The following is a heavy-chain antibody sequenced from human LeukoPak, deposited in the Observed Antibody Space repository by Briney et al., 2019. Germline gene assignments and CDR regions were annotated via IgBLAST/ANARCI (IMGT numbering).Heavy chain of an antibody. V-gene: IGHV3-13*01. CDR2: IGTAGDT. J-gene: IGHJ5*02. Sequence: GGFLRLSCAASGFTFSSYDMHWLRQATGKGLEWVAAIGTAGDTYYPGSVKGRFTISRENAKNSLYLQMNSLRAGDTAVYYCARAVSYYGSGRPSSWFDPWGQGTLVTVSS. CDR3: ARAVSYYGSGRPSSWFDP. CDR1: GFTFSSYD. D-gene: IGHD3-10*01.